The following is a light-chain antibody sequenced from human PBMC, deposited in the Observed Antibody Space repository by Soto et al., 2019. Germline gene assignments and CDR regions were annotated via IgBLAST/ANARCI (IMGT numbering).Light chain of an antibody. V-gene: IGKV3D-15*01. J-gene: IGKJ4*01. Sequence: EIAMTQSPVTLSASPGERITFSCRASQSVNINLAWYQQRPGQAPRVLIYGASNRASGIPDRFSGSGSGTDFTQTISSLAPDDFALYYCQQYKDWPPLTFGGGTRAEIK. CDR2: GAS. CDR1: QSVNIN. CDR3: QQYKDWPPLT.